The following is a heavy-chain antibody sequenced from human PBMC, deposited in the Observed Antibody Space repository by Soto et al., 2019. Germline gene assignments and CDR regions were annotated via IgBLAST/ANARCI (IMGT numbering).Heavy chain of an antibody. CDR2: ISGSGGST. J-gene: IGHJ5*02. V-gene: IGHV3-23*01. Sequence: EVQLLESGGGLVQPGGSLRLSCAASGFTFSSYAMSWVRQAPGKGLEWVSAISGSGGSTYYADSVKGRFTISRDNSKNTLYLQMNSLRAEDTAVYYCAKFLGYRSSTSCYAGWFDPWGQGTLVTVSS. CDR1: GFTFSSYA. CDR3: AKFLGYRSSTSCYAGWFDP. D-gene: IGHD2-2*03.